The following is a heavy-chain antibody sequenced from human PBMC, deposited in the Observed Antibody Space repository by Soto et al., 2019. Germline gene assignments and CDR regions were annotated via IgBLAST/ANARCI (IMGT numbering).Heavy chain of an antibody. D-gene: IGHD1-26*01. CDR1: GFMFSCCA. Sequence: EVQLLDYGGGLVQPGGSLRLSCAASGFMFSCCAMSWVRQAPGKGLEWVSTIHGDGDYSHYTDSVEGRFTISRDNSRNTLYLQVNILRVDDTAVYYCAKSRGGGSYTNWSFAVWGRGTLVTVSS. V-gene: IGHV3-23*01. CDR3: AKSRGGGSYTNWSFAV. J-gene: IGHJ2*01. CDR2: IHGDGDYS.